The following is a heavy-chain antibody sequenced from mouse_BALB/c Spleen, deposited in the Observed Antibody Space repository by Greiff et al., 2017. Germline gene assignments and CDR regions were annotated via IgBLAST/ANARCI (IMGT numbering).Heavy chain of an antibody. Sequence: QVQLKESGPSLVQPSQSLSITCTVSGFSLTSYGVHWVRQSPGKGLEWLGVIWRGGSTDYNAAFMSRLSITKDNSKSQVFFKMNSLQADDTAIYYCAKKRGFSTHYAMDYWGQGTSVTVAS. CDR1: GFSLTSYG. D-gene: IGHD5-1*01. J-gene: IGHJ4*01. CDR3: AKKRGFSTHYAMDY. CDR2: IWRGGST. V-gene: IGHV2-5-1*01.